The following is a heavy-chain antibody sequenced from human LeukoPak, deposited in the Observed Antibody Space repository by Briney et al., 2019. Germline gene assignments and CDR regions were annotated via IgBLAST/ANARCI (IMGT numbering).Heavy chain of an antibody. D-gene: IGHD3-16*01. CDR2: IYHSGST. CDR3: ARRTGGDYYYMDV. V-gene: IGHV4-38-2*02. CDR1: GYSISSGYY. Sequence: PSETLSLTCTVSGYSISSGYYWGWIRQPPGKGLEWIGSIYHSGSTYYNPSLKSRVTISVDTSKNQFSLKLSSVTAADTAVYYCARRTGGDYYYMDVWGKGTTVTVSS. J-gene: IGHJ6*03.